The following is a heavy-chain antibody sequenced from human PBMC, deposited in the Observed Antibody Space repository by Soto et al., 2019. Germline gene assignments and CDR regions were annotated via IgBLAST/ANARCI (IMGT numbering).Heavy chain of an antibody. V-gene: IGHV3-21*01. CDR2: ISSSSSYI. Sequence: PGGSLRLSCAAPGFTFSSYSMNWVRQAPGKGLEWVSSISSSSSYIYYADSVKGRFTISRDNAKNSLYLQMNSLRAEDTAVYYCARDLEQLVNAFDIWGQGTMVTVSS. CDR3: ARDLEQLVNAFDI. J-gene: IGHJ3*02. D-gene: IGHD6-6*01. CDR1: GFTFSSYS.